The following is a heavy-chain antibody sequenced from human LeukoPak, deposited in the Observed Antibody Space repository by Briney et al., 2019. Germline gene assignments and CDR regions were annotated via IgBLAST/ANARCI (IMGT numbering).Heavy chain of an antibody. CDR3: ARDRRYSYIDY. D-gene: IGHD5-18*01. J-gene: IGHJ4*02. V-gene: IGHV3-7*04. CDR2: IKQYGSEK. Sequence: PGGSLRLSCAASAFTFSNYWMTWVRQAPGKGLEWVATIKQYGSEKYYVDSVKGRFTISRDNAKNSLYLQRNSLRAEDTAVYYCARDRRYSYIDYGGQGTLVTVSS. CDR1: AFTFSNYW.